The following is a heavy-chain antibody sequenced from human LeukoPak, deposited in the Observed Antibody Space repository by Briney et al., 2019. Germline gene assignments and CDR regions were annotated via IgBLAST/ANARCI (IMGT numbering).Heavy chain of an antibody. CDR1: GGSISSSSYY. Sequence: SETLSLTCTVSGGSISSSSYYWGWIRQPPGKGLEWSGSIYYSGSTYYNPSLKSRVTISVDTSKNQFSLKLSSVTAADTAVYYCARHGGQLLTHYYYYYYMDVWGKGTTVTISS. V-gene: IGHV4-39*01. D-gene: IGHD2-2*01. J-gene: IGHJ6*03. CDR2: IYYSGST. CDR3: ARHGGQLLTHYYYYYYMDV.